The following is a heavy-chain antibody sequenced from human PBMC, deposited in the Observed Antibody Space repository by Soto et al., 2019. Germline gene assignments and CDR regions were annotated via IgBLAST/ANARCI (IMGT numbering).Heavy chain of an antibody. V-gene: IGHV1-69*12. CDR1: GGTFSSYA. J-gene: IGHJ6*02. D-gene: IGHD5-18*01. CDR3: ARRGYSYGYLCSYYYGMDV. CDR2: IIPIFGTA. Sequence: QVQLVQSGAEVKKPGSSVKVSCKASGGTFSSYAISWVRQAPGQGLEWMGGIIPIFGTANYAQKFQGRVTITADESTSTAYMELSSLRSEDTAVYYCARRGYSYGYLCSYYYGMDVWGQGTTVTVSS.